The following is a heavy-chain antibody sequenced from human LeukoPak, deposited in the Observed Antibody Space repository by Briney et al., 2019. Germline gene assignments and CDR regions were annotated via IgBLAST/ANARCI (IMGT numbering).Heavy chain of an antibody. CDR2: FYYSGST. CDR1: GGSISSSSYF. CDR3: ARHIRQSSEYTAMVF. J-gene: IGHJ4*02. D-gene: IGHD5-18*01. Sequence: SETLSLTCTVSGGSISSSSYFWGWIRQPPGKGLEWIGSFYYSGSTYSNPSLKSRVTISVDTSKNQFSQKLSSVTAADTAVYYCARHIRQSSEYTAMVFGGQGTLVTVSS. V-gene: IGHV4-39*01.